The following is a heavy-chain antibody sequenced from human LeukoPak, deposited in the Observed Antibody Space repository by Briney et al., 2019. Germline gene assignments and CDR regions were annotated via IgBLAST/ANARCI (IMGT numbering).Heavy chain of an antibody. V-gene: IGHV1-69*06. CDR1: GGTFSSYA. CDR3: VEGGIAPLNWFDP. J-gene: IGHJ5*02. Sequence: SVKVSCKASGGTFSSYAISWVRQAPGQGLEWMGGIIPMFNTTKYAQKLQDRVTITADKSTSTAYMELSSLRSEDTAVYYCVEGGIAPLNWFDPWGQGTLVTVSS. D-gene: IGHD6-13*01. CDR2: IIPMFNTT.